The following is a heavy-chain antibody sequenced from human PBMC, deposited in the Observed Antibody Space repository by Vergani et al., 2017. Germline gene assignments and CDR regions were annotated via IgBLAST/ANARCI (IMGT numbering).Heavy chain of an antibody. CDR1: GFTFSSYA. D-gene: IGHD6-13*01. J-gene: IGHJ4*02. CDR2: ISGTGDST. CDR3: AKSRVASAGCFAY. Sequence: EVQLLESGGGLVQPGGSLRLSCAASGFTFSSYAMSWVRQAPGKGLEWVSAISGTGDSTYYAGSVRGRFTISRDNSKNTLYLPMNSLRAEDTAVYYCAKSRVASAGCFAYWGQGTLVTVSS. V-gene: IGHV3-23*01.